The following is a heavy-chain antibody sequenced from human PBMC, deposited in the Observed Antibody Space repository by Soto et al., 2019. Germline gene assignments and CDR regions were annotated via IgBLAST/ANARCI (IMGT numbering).Heavy chain of an antibody. Sequence: QLQLQESGSGLVKPSQTLSLTCAVSGGSISSGGYSWSWIRQPPGKGLEWIGYIYHSGSTYYNPSLKIRVTISVDRSKNPFSLKLSSVTAADPAVYYCARRRGFPYYYGMDVWGQGTTVTVSS. D-gene: IGHD5-12*01. CDR3: ARRRGFPYYYGMDV. J-gene: IGHJ6*02. CDR1: GGSISSGGYS. CDR2: IYHSGST. V-gene: IGHV4-30-2*01.